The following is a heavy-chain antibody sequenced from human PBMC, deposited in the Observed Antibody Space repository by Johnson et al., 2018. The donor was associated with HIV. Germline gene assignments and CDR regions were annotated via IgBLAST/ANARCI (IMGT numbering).Heavy chain of an antibody. D-gene: IGHD6-13*01. V-gene: IGHV3-30*18. CDR3: AKDRDLAAAGTDAFDI. Sequence: QVHLVESGGGLVQPGGSLRLSCAASGFTVSTNYMSWIRQAPGKGLEWVAVISYDGSNKYYADSVKGRFTISRDNSKNTLYLQMNSLRAEDTALYYCAKDRDLAAAGTDAFDIWGQGTMVTVSS. CDR1: GFTVSTNY. J-gene: IGHJ3*02. CDR2: ISYDGSNK.